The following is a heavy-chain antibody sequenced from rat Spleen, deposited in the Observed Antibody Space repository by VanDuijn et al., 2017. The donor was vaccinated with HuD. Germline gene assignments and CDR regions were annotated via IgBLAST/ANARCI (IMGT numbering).Heavy chain of an antibody. CDR1: GITFNNFW. V-gene: IGHV5-31*01. CDR2: ISTGGGNT. J-gene: IGHJ2*01. Sequence: EVQLVESGGGLVQPGRSLKLSCVASGITFNNFWMSWIRQAPGKGLEWIATISTGGGNTYYRDSVKGRFTISRDNAKSTLYLQMDSLRSEDTATYYCARSKYRGYFDYWGQGVMVTVSS. D-gene: IGHD1-8*01. CDR3: ARSKYRGYFDY.